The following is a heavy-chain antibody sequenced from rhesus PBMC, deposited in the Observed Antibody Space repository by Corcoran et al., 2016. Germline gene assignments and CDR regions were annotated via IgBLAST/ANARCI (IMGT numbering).Heavy chain of an antibody. V-gene: IGHV4S10*01. D-gene: IGHD1-32*01. CDR1: GGSISDSYR. J-gene: IGHJ4*01. Sequence: QVQLQESGPGVVKPSETLSLTCAVSGGSISDSYRWSWIRQPPGKGLEWIGYIYGSSTSTNYNPSLKSRVTISKDTSKNQFSLKLRSVTAADTAVYYCASGPTGIFDYWGQGVLVTVSS. CDR2: IYGSSTST. CDR3: ASGPTGIFDY.